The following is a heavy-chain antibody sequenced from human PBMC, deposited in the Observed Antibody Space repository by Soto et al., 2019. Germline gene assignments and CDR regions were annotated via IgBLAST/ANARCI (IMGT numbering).Heavy chain of an antibody. J-gene: IGHJ4*02. CDR3: ARKTIPLPHS. V-gene: IGHV3-23*01. CDR2: ISSSGDSP. CDR1: KFAVRGGR. D-gene: IGHD2-21*01. Sequence: PWGSDRQCVAAAKFAVRGGRRSCDSQAPGKGLEWVSAISSSGDSPYYADSVKGRFTVSRDNSKNTLYLQMNSLRFEDMAIHYGARKTIPLPHSWCQGTLVTV.